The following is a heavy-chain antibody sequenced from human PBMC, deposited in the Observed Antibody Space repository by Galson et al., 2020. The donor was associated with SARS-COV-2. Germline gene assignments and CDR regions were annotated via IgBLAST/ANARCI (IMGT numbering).Heavy chain of an antibody. Sequence: ASVKVSCKASGGTFSSYAISWVRQAPGQGLEWMGRIIPIFGTANYAQKFQGRVTITADKSTSTAYMELSSLRSEDTAVYYCARSVYSSGWSGTWYFDLWGRGTLVTVSS. CDR2: IIPIFGTA. D-gene: IGHD6-19*01. J-gene: IGHJ2*01. V-gene: IGHV1-69*06. CDR3: ARSVYSSGWSGTWYFDL. CDR1: GGTFSSYA.